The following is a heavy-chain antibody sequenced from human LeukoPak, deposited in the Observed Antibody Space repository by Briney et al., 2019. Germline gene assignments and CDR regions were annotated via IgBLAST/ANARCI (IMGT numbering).Heavy chain of an antibody. Sequence: SETLSLTCAVYGGSFSGYYWSWIRQPPGKGLEWLGYIYYIGSTSYNPSLKSRVTISVDTSKNQFSLKLSSVTAADTAVYYCARLGGYSYYYDSSGYRLGELDYWGQGTLVTVSS. J-gene: IGHJ4*02. CDR3: ARLGGYSYYYDSSGYRLGELDY. V-gene: IGHV4-59*01. CDR1: GGSFSGYY. D-gene: IGHD3-22*01. CDR2: IYYIGST.